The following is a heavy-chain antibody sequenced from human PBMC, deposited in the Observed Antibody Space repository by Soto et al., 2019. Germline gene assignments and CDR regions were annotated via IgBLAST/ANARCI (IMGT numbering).Heavy chain of an antibody. V-gene: IGHV3-23*01. Sequence: EVQLLESGGGLVQPGRSLRLSCAASGFTFSSDAMNWVRQAPGKGLEWVSAMSGTGGSTYYADSVKGRFTISRDNSKNTLYLQMNSLRVEHTAVFYCAKTGFSSGWSPSYFDYWGQGTLVTVSS. J-gene: IGHJ4*02. D-gene: IGHD6-19*01. CDR3: AKTGFSSGWSPSYFDY. CDR1: GFTFSSDA. CDR2: MSGTGGST.